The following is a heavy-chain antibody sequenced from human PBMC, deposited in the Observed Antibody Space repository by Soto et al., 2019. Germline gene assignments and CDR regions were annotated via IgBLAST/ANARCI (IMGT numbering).Heavy chain of an antibody. D-gene: IGHD4-4*01. V-gene: IGHV4-59*01. CDR2: PSCTANT. J-gene: IGHJ5*02. CDR1: GGSLISYH. CDR3: ARDTHAGFTNYFGA. Sequence: SETLPLTGVLSGGSLISYHWSWLRQFPGQGLEWIAYPSCTANTNYNPSRQSRLTISMDTSKDQLALKFTSMTAADTAVYYCARDTHAGFTNYFGASGQGTLVT.